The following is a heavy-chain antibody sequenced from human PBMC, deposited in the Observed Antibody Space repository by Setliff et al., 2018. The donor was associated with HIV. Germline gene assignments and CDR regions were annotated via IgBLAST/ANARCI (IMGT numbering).Heavy chain of an antibody. D-gene: IGHD2-21*01. CDR2: TIPLFGKV. J-gene: IGHJ4*02. V-gene: IGHV1-69*13. Sequence: SVKVSCKASGGTFNSYDITWVRQAPGQGLEWMGGTIPLFGKVDYAQKFQGRVTITADESTNIAHMELSSLTFEDTAVYYCAREGDFGYAAGRHLDSWGQGTQVTVSS. CDR3: AREGDFGYAAGRHLDS. CDR1: GGTFNSYD.